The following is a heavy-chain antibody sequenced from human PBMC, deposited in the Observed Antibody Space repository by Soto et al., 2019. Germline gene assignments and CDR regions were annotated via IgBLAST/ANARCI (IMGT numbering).Heavy chain of an antibody. V-gene: IGHV1-2*02. Sequence: ASVKVSCKASGFTFTGYYVHWVRQAPGQGLEWMGWINPNSGDTYLAQRFQGRVTMNRDTSIGTAYMELRGLTSDDTAEYYCAKGGAIVAAGTRVYLYNAMDVWGQGTTVTVSS. CDR1: GFTFTGYY. CDR3: AKGGAIVAAGTRVYLYNAMDV. J-gene: IGHJ6*02. D-gene: IGHD1-26*01. CDR2: INPNSGDT.